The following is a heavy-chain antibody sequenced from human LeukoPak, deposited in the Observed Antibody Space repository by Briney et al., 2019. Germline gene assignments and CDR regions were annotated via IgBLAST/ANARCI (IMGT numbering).Heavy chain of an antibody. J-gene: IGHJ6*02. V-gene: IGHV3-11*01. D-gene: IGHD5-18*01. CDR2: ISSSGSTI. Sequence: GGSLRLSCAASGFTFSDYYMSWIRQAPGKGLEWVSYISSSGSTIYYADSVKGRFTISRDNAKSSLYLQMNSLRAEDTAVYYCASQMGGYSYGYDGMDVWGQGTTVTVSS. CDR3: ASQMGGYSYGYDGMDV. CDR1: GFTFSDYY.